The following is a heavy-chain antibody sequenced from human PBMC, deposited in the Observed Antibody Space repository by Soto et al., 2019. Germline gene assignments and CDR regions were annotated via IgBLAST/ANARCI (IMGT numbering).Heavy chain of an antibody. CDR3: ARLRGDYFDN. CDR2: IKEDGSET. V-gene: IGHV3-7*01. CDR1: GFTFSAYW. J-gene: IGHJ4*02. Sequence: EVQLVESGGGLVQPGGSLRLSCVASGFTFSAYWMTWVRQAPGKGPEWLANIKEDGSETHDLDGRFAISRDNAKNSLFLQLSSLRAEDTAVYYCARLRGDYFDNWGQGTLVTVSS.